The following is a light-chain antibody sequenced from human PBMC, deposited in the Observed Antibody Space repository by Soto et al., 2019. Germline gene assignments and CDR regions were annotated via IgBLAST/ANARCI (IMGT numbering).Light chain of an antibody. J-gene: IGKJ4*01. Sequence: DIQMTQSPSSLSASVGDRGTITCQASQAIGNYLTWYQQKPGKAPKLLIYEASNLETGVPSRFSGSGSGTDFTFTINSLQPEDIATYYCQQYDDLPFTFGGGTKVEIK. CDR3: QQYDDLPFT. V-gene: IGKV1-33*01. CDR2: EAS. CDR1: QAIGNY.